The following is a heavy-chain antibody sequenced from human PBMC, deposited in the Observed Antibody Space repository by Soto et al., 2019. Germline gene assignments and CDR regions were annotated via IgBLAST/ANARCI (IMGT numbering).Heavy chain of an antibody. Sequence: GGSLRLSCAASGFTFSSYAMQWVRQAPGKGLEWVAVISYDGSNKYYADSVKGRFTISRDNSKNTLYLQMNSLRAEDTAVYYCARDPQVRGVRGYYGMDVWGQGTTVTVSS. CDR1: GFTFSSYA. CDR3: ARDPQVRGVRGYYGMDV. J-gene: IGHJ6*02. CDR2: ISYDGSNK. D-gene: IGHD3-10*01. V-gene: IGHV3-30-3*01.